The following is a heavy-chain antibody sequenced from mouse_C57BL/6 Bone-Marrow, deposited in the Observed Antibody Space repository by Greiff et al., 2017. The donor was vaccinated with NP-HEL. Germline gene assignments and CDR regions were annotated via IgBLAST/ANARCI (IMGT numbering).Heavy chain of an antibody. CDR3: ARQGDSSGYRGAY. Sequence: EVNVVESGGDLVKPGGSLKLSCAASGFTFSTYAMSWVRQTPDKRLEWVATFSSGGSYTYYPDSVKGRFTIARDNAKNTRYLQMSSLKSEDTAMYYCARQGDSSGYRGAYWGQGTLVTVSA. V-gene: IGHV5-6*01. J-gene: IGHJ3*01. CDR1: GFTFSTYA. CDR2: FSSGGSYT. D-gene: IGHD3-2*02.